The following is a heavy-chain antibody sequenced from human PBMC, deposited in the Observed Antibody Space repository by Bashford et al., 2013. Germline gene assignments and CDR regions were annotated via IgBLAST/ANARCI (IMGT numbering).Heavy chain of an antibody. CDR2: ISVSGGST. J-gene: IGHJ4*02. D-gene: IGHD2-2*01. CDR3: ARSSAYQFDY. V-gene: IGHV3-23*01. Sequence: VRQAPGKGLEWVSAISVSGGSTYYADSVKGRFTISRDNSKNTLDLQMNSLRAEDTAVYYCARSSAYQFDYWGQGTLVTVSS.